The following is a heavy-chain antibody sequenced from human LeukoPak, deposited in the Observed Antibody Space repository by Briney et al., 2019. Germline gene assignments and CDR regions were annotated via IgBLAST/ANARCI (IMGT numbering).Heavy chain of an antibody. J-gene: IGHJ4*02. D-gene: IGHD6-19*01. Sequence: ASMKVSCKASGYTFTGYYMHWVRQAPGQGLEWMGWINPNSGGTNYAQKFQGRVTMTRDTSISTAYMELSRLRSDDTAVYYCARDMYSSGWFDYWGQGTLVTVSS. CDR2: INPNSGGT. CDR3: ARDMYSSGWFDY. CDR1: GYTFTGYY. V-gene: IGHV1-2*02.